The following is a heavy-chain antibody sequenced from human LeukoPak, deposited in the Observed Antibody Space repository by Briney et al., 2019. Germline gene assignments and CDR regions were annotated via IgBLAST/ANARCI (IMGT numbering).Heavy chain of an antibody. V-gene: IGHV1-18*01. Sequence: ASVKVSCKASGGTFSSYAISWVRQAPGQGLEWMGWISAYNGNTNYAQKLQGGVTMTTDTSTSTAYMELRSLRSDDTAVYYCARDHTYYYDSSGYSDGMDVWGQGTTVTVSS. CDR1: GGTFSSYA. CDR3: ARDHTYYYDSSGYSDGMDV. D-gene: IGHD3-22*01. CDR2: ISAYNGNT. J-gene: IGHJ6*02.